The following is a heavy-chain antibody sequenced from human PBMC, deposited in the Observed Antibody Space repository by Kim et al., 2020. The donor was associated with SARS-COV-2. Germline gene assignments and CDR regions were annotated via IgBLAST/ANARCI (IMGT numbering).Heavy chain of an antibody. J-gene: IGHJ4*02. CDR3: AKDMGEMVADYDYFDY. D-gene: IGHD3-16*01. V-gene: IGHV3-9*01. CDR1: GFTFDDYA. Sequence: GGSLRLSCAASGFTFDDYAMHWVRQAPGKGLEWVSGISWNSGSIGYADSVKGRFTISRDNAKNSLYLQMNSLRAEDTALYYCAKDMGEMVADYDYFDYWGQGTLVTVSS. CDR2: ISWNSGSI.